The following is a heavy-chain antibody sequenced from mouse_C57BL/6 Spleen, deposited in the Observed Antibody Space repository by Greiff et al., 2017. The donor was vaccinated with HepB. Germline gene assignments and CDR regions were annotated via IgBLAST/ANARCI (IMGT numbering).Heavy chain of an antibody. V-gene: IGHV5-17*01. CDR2: ISSGSSTI. CDR1: GFTFSDYG. D-gene: IGHD1-1*01. Sequence: EVKLVESGGGLVKPGGSLKLSCAASGFTFSDYGMHWVRQAPEKGLEWVAYISSGSSTIYYADTVKGRFTISRDNAKKTLFLQMTSLRSEDTAMYYCARGYYGSSPFDYWGQGTTLTVSS. CDR3: ARGYYGSSPFDY. J-gene: IGHJ2*01.